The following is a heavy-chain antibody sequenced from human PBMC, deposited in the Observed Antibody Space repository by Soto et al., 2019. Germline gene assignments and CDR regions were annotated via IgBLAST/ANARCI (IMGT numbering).Heavy chain of an antibody. CDR1: GFTFSTHA. Sequence: QVQLVESGGGVVQPGRSLRLSCAASGFTFSTHAMHWVRQAPGKGLECVAIVSFDGSNKYYADSVKGRFTNSRDNSKNTLYLQMSGLTPEDTAVYYCARDQTGITTAGGGRIDHWGQGTLVTVSS. J-gene: IGHJ4*02. V-gene: IGHV3-30-3*01. D-gene: IGHD6-13*01. CDR2: VSFDGSNK. CDR3: ARDQTGITTAGGGRIDH.